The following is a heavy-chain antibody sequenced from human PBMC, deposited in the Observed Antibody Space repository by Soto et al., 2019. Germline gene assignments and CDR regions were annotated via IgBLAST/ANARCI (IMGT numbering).Heavy chain of an antibody. D-gene: IGHD3-16*01. CDR1: GFTFSGSA. CDR2: IRDKAKNYAT. V-gene: IGHV3-73*01. CDR3: TVIYDSPRP. J-gene: IGHJ5*02. Sequence: GGSLRLSCAASGFTFSGSAMHWVRQASGKGLEWVGRIRDKAKNYATAYAASVKGRFSISRDDSKNTAYLQMNSLKTEDTAIYYCTVIYDSPRPWGQGTLVTVSS.